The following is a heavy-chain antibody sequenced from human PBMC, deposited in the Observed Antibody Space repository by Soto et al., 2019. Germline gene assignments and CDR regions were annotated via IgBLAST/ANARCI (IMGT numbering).Heavy chain of an antibody. V-gene: IGHV1-3*01. CDR1: GYTFTSYA. CDR2: INAGNGNT. Sequence: ASVKVSCKASGYTFTSYAMHWVRQAPGQRLEWMGWINAGNGNTKYSQKFQGRVTITRDTSASTAYMELSSLRSEDTAVYYCVIAAHAGGNWFDPWGQGTLVTVSP. D-gene: IGHD6-13*01. J-gene: IGHJ5*02. CDR3: VIAAHAGGNWFDP.